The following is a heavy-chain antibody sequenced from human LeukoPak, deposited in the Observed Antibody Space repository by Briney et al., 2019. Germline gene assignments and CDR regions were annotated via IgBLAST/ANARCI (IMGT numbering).Heavy chain of an antibody. CDR2: ISYDGSNK. D-gene: IGHD3-3*01. CDR1: GFTFSSYA. J-gene: IGHJ6*02. CDR3: ARGITIFGVALYGMDV. Sequence: GRSLRLSCAASGFTFSSYAMHWVRQAPGKGLEWVAVISYDGSNKYYADSVKGRFTISRDNSKNTLYLQMNGLRAEDTAVYYCARGITIFGVALYGMDVWGQGTTVTVSS. V-gene: IGHV3-30-3*01.